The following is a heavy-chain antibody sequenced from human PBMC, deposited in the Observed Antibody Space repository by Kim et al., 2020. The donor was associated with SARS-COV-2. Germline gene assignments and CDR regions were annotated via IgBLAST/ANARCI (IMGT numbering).Heavy chain of an antibody. V-gene: IGHV4-39*01. Sequence: SETLSLTCTISGGSISSSSYYWGWIRQPPGKGLEWIGSIYYSGSTYYNPSLKSRVTISVDTSKNQFSLKLSSVTAADTAVYYCARRDVDTAMVTLEAFDIWGQGTMVTVSS. CDR3: ARRDVDTAMVTLEAFDI. CDR2: IYYSGST. J-gene: IGHJ3*02. D-gene: IGHD5-18*01. CDR1: GGSISSSSYY.